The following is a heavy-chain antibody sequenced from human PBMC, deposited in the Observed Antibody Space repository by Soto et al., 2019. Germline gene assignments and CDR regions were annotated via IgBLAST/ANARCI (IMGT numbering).Heavy chain of an antibody. V-gene: IGHV3-23*01. Sequence: EVQLLESGGGLVQPGGSLRLSCAASGFTFSNYVMNWVRQAPGKGLEWVSTISYSADKTFYADSVKGRFTISRDHSRGPLVPENDRLRARVAAVYYCARRARTATTNWGAFDIWGQGTMVTVSS. D-gene: IGHD1-7*01. CDR1: GFTFSNYV. CDR2: ISYSADKT. J-gene: IGHJ3*02. CDR3: ARRARTATTNWGAFDI.